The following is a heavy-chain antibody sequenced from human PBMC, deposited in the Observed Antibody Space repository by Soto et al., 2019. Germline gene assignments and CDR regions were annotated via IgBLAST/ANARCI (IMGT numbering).Heavy chain of an antibody. J-gene: IGHJ4*02. V-gene: IGHV4-59*01. D-gene: IGHD2-15*01. CDR1: GGSISNYY. CDR3: ARYCSGSKCLDY. Sequence: QVQLQESGPGLVKPSETLSLTCTVSGGSISNYYWSWIRQPPGRGLEWIGYIYYSGNTGYNPSLKSRVIMSGDTSKNQFSLRRSSVTTADTAVYYCARYCSGSKCLDYWGQGTLVTVSS. CDR2: IYYSGNT.